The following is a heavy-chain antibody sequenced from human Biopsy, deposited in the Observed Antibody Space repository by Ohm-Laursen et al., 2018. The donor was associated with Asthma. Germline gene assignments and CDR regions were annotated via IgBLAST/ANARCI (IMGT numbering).Heavy chain of an antibody. CDR3: ARHPYNFGGFNC. CDR1: GYTFRSYG. Sequence: SVKVSCKASGYTFRSYGVSWVRQAPGQGLEWMGWISPFTGDTHFGQKFQGRVTMTTDTSTDTAYMELRSLRSDDTAVYYCARHPYNFGGFNCWGQGSLVLVSS. J-gene: IGHJ4*02. D-gene: IGHD5-24*01. CDR2: ISPFTGDT. V-gene: IGHV1-18*04.